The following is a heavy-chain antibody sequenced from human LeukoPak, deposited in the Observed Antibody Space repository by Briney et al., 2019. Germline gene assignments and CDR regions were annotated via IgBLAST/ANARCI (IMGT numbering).Heavy chain of an antibody. D-gene: IGHD1-26*01. Sequence: PGGSLRLSCAASGVTFSIYWMHCVRQAPGEGGVWVSRINHDGRSTSYADPVKGRFTISRDNAKNTLHLQMTDLRAEDTAVYYCATEGGIDYWYFGLWGRGTLVTVSS. CDR1: GVTFSIYW. CDR3: ATEGGIDYWYFGL. J-gene: IGHJ2*01. CDR2: INHDGRST. V-gene: IGHV3-74*01.